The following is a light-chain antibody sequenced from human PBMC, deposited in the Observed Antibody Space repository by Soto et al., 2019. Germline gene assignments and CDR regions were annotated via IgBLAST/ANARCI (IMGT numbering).Light chain of an antibody. CDR3: QQSSRSPIT. Sequence: EIVLTQSPRIMYLYPGERATLTCRASQSVSSSYLAWYQQKPGQAPRLLIYGASSRATGIPDRCSGSGSGTDFTLTISRLEAEDFAVYYCQQSSRSPITFGQGTRLEIK. J-gene: IGKJ5*01. CDR1: QSVSSSY. V-gene: IGKV3-20*01. CDR2: GAS.